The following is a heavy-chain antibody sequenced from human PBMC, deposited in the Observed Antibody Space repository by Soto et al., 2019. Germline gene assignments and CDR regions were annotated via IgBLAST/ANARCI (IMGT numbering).Heavy chain of an antibody. Sequence: QVQLVESGGGLVKPGGSLRLSCAASGFSFSDSYMNWIRQAPGKGLEYISYISGSSSDTNYADSVKGRFTISRDNAKNSLYLQMNSLRDEDTAVYSCGRNARVPEYRGQGTLVTVSS. J-gene: IGHJ4*02. CDR2: ISGSSSDT. D-gene: IGHD3-10*02. CDR3: GRNARVPEY. CDR1: GFSFSDSY. V-gene: IGHV3-11*05.